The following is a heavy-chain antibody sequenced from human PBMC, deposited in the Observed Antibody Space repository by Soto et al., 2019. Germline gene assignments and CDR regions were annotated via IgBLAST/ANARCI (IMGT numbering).Heavy chain of an antibody. CDR3: VRAAYTSSWETYFDF. CDR1: GYSFTSYA. J-gene: IGHJ4*02. Sequence: QVQIVQSGAEVKKPGASVKVSCKTSGYSFTSYALHWVRQAPGQRLEWMGWINVGYGKTIYSQKFQGRVTITRDRSASTGYVELSSLRFEDTSVYFCVRAAYTSSWETYFDFWGQGTLVTVSS. D-gene: IGHD3-16*01. CDR2: INVGYGKT. V-gene: IGHV1-3*01.